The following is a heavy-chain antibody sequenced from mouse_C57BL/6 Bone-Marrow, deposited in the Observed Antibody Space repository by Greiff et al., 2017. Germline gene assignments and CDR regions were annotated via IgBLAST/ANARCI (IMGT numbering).Heavy chain of an antibody. V-gene: IGHV1-64*01. CDR2: IHPNSGST. J-gene: IGHJ4*01. CDR3: AEGSYYYGSSGAMDY. CDR1: GYTFTSYW. Sequence: VQLQQPGAELVKPGASVKLSCKASGYTFTSYWMHWVKQRPGQGLEWIGMIHPNSGSTNYNEKFKSKATLTVDKSSSTAYMQLSSLTSEDSAVYYCAEGSYYYGSSGAMDYWGQGTSGTVSS. D-gene: IGHD1-1*01.